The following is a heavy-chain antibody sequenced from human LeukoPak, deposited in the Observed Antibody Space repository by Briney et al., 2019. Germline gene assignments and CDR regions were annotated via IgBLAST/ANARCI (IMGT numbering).Heavy chain of an antibody. V-gene: IGHV4-61*01. CDR3: ARDPPLVDRFGESY. CDR1: GGSIRRSKYY. Sequence: SETLSLTCTVSGGSIRRSKYYWGWIRQPPGKGLEWIGYIYYSGSTNYNPSLKSRVTISVDTSKNQFSLKLSSVTAADTAVYYCARDPPLVDRFGESYWGQGTLVTVSS. D-gene: IGHD3-10*01. CDR2: IYYSGST. J-gene: IGHJ4*02.